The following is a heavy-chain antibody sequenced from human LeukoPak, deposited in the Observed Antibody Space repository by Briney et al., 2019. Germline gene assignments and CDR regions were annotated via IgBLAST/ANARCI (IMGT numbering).Heavy chain of an antibody. J-gene: IGHJ6*03. V-gene: IGHV3-33*06. Sequence: GGSLRLSCAASGFTVSNNYMNWVRQAPGKGLEWVAVIWYDGSKKYYADSVKGRFTISRDNSKNTLYLQMNSLRAEDTAVYYCAKERTTVSFYDYYYYMDVWGKGTTVTVSS. CDR2: IWYDGSKK. CDR1: GFTVSNNY. D-gene: IGHD4-11*01. CDR3: AKERTTVSFYDYYYYMDV.